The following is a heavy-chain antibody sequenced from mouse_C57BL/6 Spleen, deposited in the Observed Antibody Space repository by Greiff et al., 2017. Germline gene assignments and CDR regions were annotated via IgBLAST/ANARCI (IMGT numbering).Heavy chain of an antibody. D-gene: IGHD2-4*01. V-gene: IGHV1-5*01. CDR3: TRRGLYDYDDVFAY. Sequence: VQLQQSGTVLARPGASVKMSCKTSGYTFTSYWMHWVKQRPGQGLEWIGAIYPGNSDTSYNQKFKGKAKLTAVTSASTAYMERSSLTNEDSAVYYCTRRGLYDYDDVFAYWGQGTLVTVSA. CDR1: GYTFTSYW. J-gene: IGHJ3*01. CDR2: IYPGNSDT.